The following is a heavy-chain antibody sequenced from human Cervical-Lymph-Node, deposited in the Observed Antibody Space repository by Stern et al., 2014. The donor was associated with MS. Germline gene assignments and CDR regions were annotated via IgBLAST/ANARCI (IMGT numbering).Heavy chain of an antibody. Sequence: QVQLQESGPGLVKPSETLSLTCTVAGASFTDYYWSWIRQSPGKGLEWIGYIYSSGSTKYNPSLKSRVIISLDTSKNQFSLKLSAVTAADTAVYYCARGGRMATMFYWGQGNLVTVSS. D-gene: IGHD5-24*01. CDR1: GASFTDYY. CDR3: ARGGRMATMFY. J-gene: IGHJ4*02. V-gene: IGHV4-59*01. CDR2: IYSSGST.